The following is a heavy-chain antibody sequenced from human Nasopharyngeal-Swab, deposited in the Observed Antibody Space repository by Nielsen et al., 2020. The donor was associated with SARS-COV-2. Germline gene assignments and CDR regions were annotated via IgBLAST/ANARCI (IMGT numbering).Heavy chain of an antibody. V-gene: IGHV1-18*01. Sequence: ARQAPGQGFVWLGWISAYNGNTNYAQKLQGRVTMTTDTSTSTAYMELRSLRSDDTAVYYCARMYYDILTGWYYYYGMDVWGQGTTVTVSS. CDR2: ISAYNGNT. D-gene: IGHD3-9*01. CDR3: ARMYYDILTGWYYYYGMDV. J-gene: IGHJ6*01.